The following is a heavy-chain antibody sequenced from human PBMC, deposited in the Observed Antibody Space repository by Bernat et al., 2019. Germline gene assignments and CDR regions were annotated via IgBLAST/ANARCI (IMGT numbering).Heavy chain of an antibody. CDR2: TSDSGGT. Sequence: QVQLQESGPGLVKPSETLSLTCTVSGGSLSSSYCRWIRQPPGKALGWIGYTSDSGGTNYSPSLKSRFSMSLDTSKNQFSVKLSSVTAADTAVYYCARHDYTSGWYLGYWGQGTLVTVSS. D-gene: IGHD6-19*01. CDR1: GGSLSSSY. V-gene: IGHV4-59*08. CDR3: ARHDYTSGWYLGY. J-gene: IGHJ4*02.